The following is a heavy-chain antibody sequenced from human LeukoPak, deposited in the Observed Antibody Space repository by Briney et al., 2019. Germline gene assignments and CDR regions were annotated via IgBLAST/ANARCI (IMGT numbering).Heavy chain of an antibody. J-gene: IGHJ5*02. D-gene: IGHD1-26*01. CDR3: ARGNSGSYSQDWFDP. CDR2: ISSSSSTI. Sequence: GGSLRLSCATSGFTFDDYGMSWVRQAPGKGLEWVSYISSSSSTIYYADSVKGRFTISRDNAKNSLYLQMNSLRDDDMALYYCARGNSGSYSQDWFDPWGQGTLVTVSS. CDR1: GFTFDDYG. V-gene: IGHV3-48*02.